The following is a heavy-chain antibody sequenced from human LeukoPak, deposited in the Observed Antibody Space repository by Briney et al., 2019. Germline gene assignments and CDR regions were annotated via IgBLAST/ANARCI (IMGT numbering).Heavy chain of an antibody. J-gene: IGHJ4*02. D-gene: IGHD3-16*02. Sequence: PGGSLRLSCAASGLTFSNYAMSWVRQAPGKGLEWVSAISGSGGSTYYADSVKGRFTITRDNSKNTLYLQMNSLRAEDTAVYYCAKGTMITFGGVIALGYWGQGTLVTVSS. CDR2: ISGSGGST. V-gene: IGHV3-23*01. CDR3: AKGTMITFGGVIALGY. CDR1: GLTFSNYA.